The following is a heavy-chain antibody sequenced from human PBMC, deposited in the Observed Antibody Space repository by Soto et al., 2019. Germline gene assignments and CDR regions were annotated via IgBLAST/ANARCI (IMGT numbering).Heavy chain of an antibody. V-gene: IGHV4-30-2*01. Sequence: QLQLQESGSGLVKPSQTLSLTCAVSGGSISSGGYSWSWIRQPPGKGLEWIGYIYHSGSTYYNPSLKGRVTXXVXRCXNQVSLKLSSVTAADTAVYCCASAGYGEVWDWFDPWGQGTLVTVSS. J-gene: IGHJ5*02. CDR1: GGSISSGGYS. CDR3: ASAGYGEVWDWFDP. CDR2: IYHSGST. D-gene: IGHD4-17*01.